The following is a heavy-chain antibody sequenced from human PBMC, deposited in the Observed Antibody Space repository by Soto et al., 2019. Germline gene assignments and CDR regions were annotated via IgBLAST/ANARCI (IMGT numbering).Heavy chain of an antibody. CDR1: GFSFNRRGMS. J-gene: IGHJ4*02. CDR3: SHSQADSHGYYPDFAF. Sequence: SRPKRERPTVTLRKTGDLAGFSFNRRGMSVGWIRQPPGKGLEWLALIYWDGDKRYSPSLKTRLAISKDASRSQVVLTMSDLDPVDTATFYFSHSQADSHGYYPDFAFWGQGTLVTVSS. CDR2: IYWDGDK. D-gene: IGHD3-22*01. V-gene: IGHV2-5*02.